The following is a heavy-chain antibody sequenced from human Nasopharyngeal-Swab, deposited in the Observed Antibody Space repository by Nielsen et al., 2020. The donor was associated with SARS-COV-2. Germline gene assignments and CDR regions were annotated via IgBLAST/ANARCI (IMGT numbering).Heavy chain of an antibody. D-gene: IGHD7-27*01. J-gene: IGHJ4*02. CDR2: ISDSGAYT. CDR1: GFTFTSYS. CDR3: VRDSSWAFDS. Sequence: GESLKISCAASGFTFTSYSMSWVRQAPGKGLEWVSAISDSGAYTYYADSVKGRFTISRDNSKNTLHLQVNSLRAEDTAVYYCVRDSSWAFDSWGQGTLVTVSS. V-gene: IGHV3-23*01.